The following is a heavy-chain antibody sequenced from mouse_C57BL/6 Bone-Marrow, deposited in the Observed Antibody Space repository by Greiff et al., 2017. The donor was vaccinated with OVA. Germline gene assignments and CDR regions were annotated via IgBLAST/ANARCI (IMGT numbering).Heavy chain of an antibody. CDR1: GYTFTSYW. V-gene: IGHV1-69*01. Sequence: QVQLQQPGAELVMPGASVKLSCKASGYTFTSYWMHWVKQRPGQGLEWIGEIDPSDSYTNYNQKFKGKSTLTVDKSSSTAYMQLCSLTSEDSAVYYCARWDYYGSSLDYWGQGTTLTVSS. J-gene: IGHJ2*01. CDR3: ARWDYYGSSLDY. CDR2: IDPSDSYT. D-gene: IGHD1-1*01.